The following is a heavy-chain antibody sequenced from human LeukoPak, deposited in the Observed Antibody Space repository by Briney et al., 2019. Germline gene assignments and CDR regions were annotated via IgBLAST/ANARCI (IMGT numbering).Heavy chain of an antibody. CDR2: INHSGST. J-gene: IGHJ4*02. CDR1: GGSFTGYY. V-gene: IGHV4-34*01. CDR3: ARGRVLRDY. Sequence: SETLSLTCSVYGGSFTGYYWGWIRQPPGKGLEWIGEINHSGSTNYNPSLKSRVTISVDTSKNQFSLKLSSVTAADTAVYYCARGRVLRDYWGQGTLVTVSS. D-gene: IGHD3-3*01.